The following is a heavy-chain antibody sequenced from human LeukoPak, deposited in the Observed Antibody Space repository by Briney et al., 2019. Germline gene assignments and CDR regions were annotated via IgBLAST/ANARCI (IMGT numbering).Heavy chain of an antibody. D-gene: IGHD3-22*01. J-gene: IGHJ4*02. CDR2: MNPNSGNT. CDR3: ARNTYYYDSSAGTFDF. CDR1: GYTFTSYY. V-gene: IGHV1-8*01. Sequence: ASVKVSCKASGYTFTSYYINWVRQATGQGPEWMGWMNPNSGNTDYAQRFQGRVTMTRNTSISTAYMELSSLRSEDTAVFYCARNTYYYDSSAGTFDFWGQGTLVTVSS.